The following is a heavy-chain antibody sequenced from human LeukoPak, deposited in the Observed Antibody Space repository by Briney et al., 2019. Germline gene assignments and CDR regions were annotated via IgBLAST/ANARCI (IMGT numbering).Heavy chain of an antibody. V-gene: IGHV4-39*07. CDR1: GGSISSSSYY. CDR3: ARVPTDYGDYADAANMDV. D-gene: IGHD4-17*01. CDR2: IYYSGST. Sequence: PSETLTLTCTVSGGSISSSSYYWGWIRQPPGKGLEWIGSIYYSGSTNYNPSLKSRVTISVDTSKNQFSLKLSSVTAADTAVYYCARVPTDYGDYADAANMDVWGKGTTVTVSS. J-gene: IGHJ6*03.